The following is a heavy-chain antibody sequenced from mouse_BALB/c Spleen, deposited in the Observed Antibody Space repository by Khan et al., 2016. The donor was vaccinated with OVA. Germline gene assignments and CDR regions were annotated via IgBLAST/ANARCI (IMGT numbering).Heavy chain of an antibody. D-gene: IGHD2-4*01. CDR1: AFSLTTYG. Sequence: QVQLKQSGPGLVQPSQSLSITCTVSAFSLTTYGVHWVRQSPGKGLEWLGVIWSVGSTDYNAAFTSRLSISKDNSKSQVFCKMNSLQTNDTAIYYCARNYDYDEGLTYWGQGTLVTVSA. V-gene: IGHV2-2*02. J-gene: IGHJ3*01. CDR3: ARNYDYDEGLTY. CDR2: IWSVGST.